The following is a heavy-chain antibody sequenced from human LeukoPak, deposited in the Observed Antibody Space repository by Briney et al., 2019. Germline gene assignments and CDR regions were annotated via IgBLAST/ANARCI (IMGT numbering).Heavy chain of an antibody. J-gene: IGHJ4*02. Sequence: GGSLRLSCAASGFIFSSYAMSWVLQAPGKGLEWVSTIGIGGGNTYYAGSVKGRFTISRDNSKNTLYLQMNRLRAEDTALYYCAKKAGGPSDYWGQGTLVTVSS. CDR3: AKKAGGPSDY. CDR2: IGIGGGNT. CDR1: GFIFSSYA. D-gene: IGHD2-15*01. V-gene: IGHV3-23*01.